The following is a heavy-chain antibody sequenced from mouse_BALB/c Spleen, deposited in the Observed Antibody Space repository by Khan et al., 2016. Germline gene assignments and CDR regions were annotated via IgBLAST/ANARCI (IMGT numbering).Heavy chain of an antibody. D-gene: IGHD2-2*01. CDR2: IYSGSGNT. CDR3: ASSVYDGSYFDY. CDR1: GYTFTDYY. Sequence: QVQLQQSGAELARPGASVKLSCKASGYTFTDYYINWVKQRTGQGLEWIGEIYSGSGNTYYNEKFKGKATLTADKSSSTAYMQLSSLTSEDSAFYSCASSVYDGSYFDYWGHGTTLTFSS. V-gene: IGHV1-77*01. J-gene: IGHJ2*01.